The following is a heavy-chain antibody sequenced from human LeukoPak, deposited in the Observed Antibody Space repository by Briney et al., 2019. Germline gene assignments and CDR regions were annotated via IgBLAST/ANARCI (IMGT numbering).Heavy chain of an antibody. D-gene: IGHD3-22*01. Sequence: SETLSLTCTVSGGSISSYYWSWIRQPPGKGLEWIGYIYYSGSTNYNPSLKSRVTISVDTSKNQFSLKLSSVTAADTAVYYCARGPPYYYDSSGTNDYWGQGTLVTVSS. CDR2: IYYSGST. CDR1: GGSISSYY. CDR3: ARGPPYYYDSSGTNDY. V-gene: IGHV4-59*01. J-gene: IGHJ4*02.